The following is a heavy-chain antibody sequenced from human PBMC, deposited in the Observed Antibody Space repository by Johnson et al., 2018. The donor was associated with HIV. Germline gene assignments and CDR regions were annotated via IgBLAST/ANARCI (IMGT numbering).Heavy chain of an antibody. J-gene: IGHJ3*01. CDR3: ARGGRGLVTRGSFDV. CDR2: IFSVGDV. V-gene: IGHV3-66*02. Sequence: VQLVESGGGLVQPGGSLRLSCAASGITVGTNYMSWVRQAPGKGLEWVSVIFSVGDVYYADSVKGRFTISRDNSKNMVYIQMNSLRPEDTAVYYCARGGRGLVTRGSFDVWGQGTVVTVSS. CDR1: GITVGTNY. D-gene: IGHD3-9*01.